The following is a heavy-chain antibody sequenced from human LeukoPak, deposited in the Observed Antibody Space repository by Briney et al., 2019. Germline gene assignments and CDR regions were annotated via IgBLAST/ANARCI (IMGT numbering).Heavy chain of an antibody. CDR2: IDNDGSYI. V-gene: IGHV3-21*01. J-gene: IGHJ4*02. CDR1: GFTFSNAW. D-gene: IGHD5-12*01. Sequence: GGSLRLSCAASGFTFSNAWMSWVRQAPGKGLEWVSSIDNDGSYIYYADSVKGRFTLSRDNAENSVHLQMISLRAEDTAVYYCATKYSAGWLFDYWGQGTLVTVSS. CDR3: ATKYSAGWLFDY.